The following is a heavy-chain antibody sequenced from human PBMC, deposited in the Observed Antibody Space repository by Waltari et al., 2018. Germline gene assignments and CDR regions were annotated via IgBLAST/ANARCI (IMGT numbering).Heavy chain of an antibody. CDR1: GGSISSGSSY. CDR2: IYTSGST. Sequence: QVQLQESGPGLVKPSQTLSLTCTVSGGSISSGSSYWSWIRHPAGKGLEWIGYIYTSGSTNYNPSLKSRVTISVDTSKNQFSLKLSSVTAADTAVYYCARGVIVVVPAAHNWFDPWGQGTLVTVSS. V-gene: IGHV4-61*09. J-gene: IGHJ5*02. CDR3: ARGVIVVVPAAHNWFDP. D-gene: IGHD2-2*01.